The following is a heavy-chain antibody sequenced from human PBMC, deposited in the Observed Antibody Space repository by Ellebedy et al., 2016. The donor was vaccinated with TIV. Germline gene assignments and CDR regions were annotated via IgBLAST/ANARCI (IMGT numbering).Heavy chain of an antibody. CDR2: ISYDGSYN. V-gene: IGHV3-30*18. CDR3: AKAPPQSSSSWYDNWFDP. D-gene: IGHD6-13*01. Sequence: GESLKISCAASGFTFSNYGMHWVRQAPGKGLEWVAGISYDGSYNYYADSVKGRFTISRDNSKNTLYLQMNSLRLDDAAVYFCAKAPPQSSSSWYDNWFDPWGQGTLVTVSS. CDR1: GFTFSNYG. J-gene: IGHJ5*02.